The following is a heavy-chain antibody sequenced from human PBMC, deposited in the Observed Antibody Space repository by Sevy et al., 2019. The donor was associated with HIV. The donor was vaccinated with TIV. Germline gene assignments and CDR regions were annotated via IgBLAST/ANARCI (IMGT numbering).Heavy chain of an antibody. Sequence: GGSLRLSCAASGFTFSSFWMTWVRQAPGKGLEWVANINQDGSEIHYVDSVKGRFSISRDNAKNSLNLQMNSLRAEDTAVYYCARALCAYSSYWGQGTLVTVSS. V-gene: IGHV3-7*01. D-gene: IGHD4-4*01. CDR3: ARALCAYSSY. CDR2: INQDGSEI. J-gene: IGHJ4*02. CDR1: GFTFSSFW.